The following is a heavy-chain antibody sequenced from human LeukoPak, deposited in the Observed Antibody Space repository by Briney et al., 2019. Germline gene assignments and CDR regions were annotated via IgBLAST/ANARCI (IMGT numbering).Heavy chain of an antibody. CDR2: IYYSGST. J-gene: IGHJ5*02. CDR3: AGSIIATRSKFDN. Sequence: SETLSLTCTVSGGSISSYYWIWIRQPPRKELEWIGYIYYSGSTNYNPSLKNRVTISVDTSRNQLSLKLTSVTAPDTAVYYCAGSIIATRSKFDNWGQGSLVTASS. V-gene: IGHV4-59*08. CDR1: GGSISSYY. D-gene: IGHD1/OR15-1a*01.